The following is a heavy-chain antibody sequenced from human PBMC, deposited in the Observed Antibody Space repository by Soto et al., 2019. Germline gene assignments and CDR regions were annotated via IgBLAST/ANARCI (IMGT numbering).Heavy chain of an antibody. CDR3: ARGGRGAFAL. V-gene: IGHV3-74*01. J-gene: IGHJ3*01. D-gene: IGHD1-26*01. Sequence: EVQLVESGGGLVRPGGSLRLSCAASGFTFSYYWMHWVRQAPGKGLVWVSRIHSDGSSTTYADFVKGRFIISRDNARHTVDLQMNSVRVEDTAVYYCARGGRGAFALWGQGTVVTVAS. CDR2: IHSDGSST. CDR1: GFTFSYYW.